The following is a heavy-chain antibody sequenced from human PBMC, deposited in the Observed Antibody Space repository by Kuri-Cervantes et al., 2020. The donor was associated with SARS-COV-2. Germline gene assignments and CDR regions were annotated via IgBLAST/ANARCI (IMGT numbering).Heavy chain of an antibody. Sequence: GESLKISCAASGFTFSSYSMNWVRQAPGKGLEWVSSISSSSSYIYYADSVKGRFTISRDNAKNSLYLPMNSLRAEDTAVYYCARDRTITMIVVDWFDPWGQGTLVTVSS. CDR1: GFTFSSYS. V-gene: IGHV3-21*01. D-gene: IGHD3-22*01. CDR3: ARDRTITMIVVDWFDP. CDR2: ISSSSSYI. J-gene: IGHJ5*02.